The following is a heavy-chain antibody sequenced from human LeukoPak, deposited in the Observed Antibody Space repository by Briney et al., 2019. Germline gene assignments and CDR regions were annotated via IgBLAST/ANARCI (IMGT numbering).Heavy chain of an antibody. CDR3: ARGGPSPQPFDY. V-gene: IGHV4-34*01. J-gene: IGHJ4*02. CDR1: GGSFSGYY. Sequence: PSETLSLTCAVYGGSFSGYYWSWIRQPPGKGLEWIGEINHSGSTNYNPSLKSRVTKSVDTSKNQFSLKLSSVTAADTAVYYCARGGPSPQPFDYWGQGSLVTVSS. CDR2: INHSGST.